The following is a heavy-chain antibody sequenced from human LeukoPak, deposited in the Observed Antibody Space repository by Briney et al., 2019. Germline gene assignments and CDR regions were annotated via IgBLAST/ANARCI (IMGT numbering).Heavy chain of an antibody. CDR3: AKKSIMGDSSSWYYFDY. D-gene: IGHD6-13*01. CDR1: GFTFSSYA. Sequence: GGSLRLSCAASGFTFSSYAMHWVRQAPGKGLEWVAVISYDGSNKYYADSVKGRFTISRDNSKNTLYLQMNSLRAEDTAVYYCAKKSIMGDSSSWYYFDYWGQGTLVTVSS. J-gene: IGHJ4*02. V-gene: IGHV3-30*04. CDR2: ISYDGSNK.